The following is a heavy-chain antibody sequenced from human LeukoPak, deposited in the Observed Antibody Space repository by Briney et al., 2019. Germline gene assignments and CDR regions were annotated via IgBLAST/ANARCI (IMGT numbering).Heavy chain of an antibody. J-gene: IGHJ6*03. Sequence: PGGSLRLSCAASGFTFSSYAMSWVRQAPGKGLEWVSGISSSSSYIYYADSVKGRFTISRDNAKNSLYLQMNSLRAEDTAVYYCARLLRTYYYGSGSPSDRWTTYYYYYMDVWGKGTTVTVSS. D-gene: IGHD3-10*01. CDR1: GFTFSSYA. CDR2: ISSSSSYI. CDR3: ARLLRTYYYGSGSPSDRWTTYYYYYMDV. V-gene: IGHV3-21*01.